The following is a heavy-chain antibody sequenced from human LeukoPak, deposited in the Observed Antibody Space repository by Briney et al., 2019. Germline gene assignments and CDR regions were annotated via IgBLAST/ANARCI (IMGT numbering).Heavy chain of an antibody. D-gene: IGHD3-16*02. Sequence: GASLRLSCAASGFTFSSYAMSWVRQAPGKGLEWVSAISGSGGSTYYADSLKGRFTISRDNSKNTLYLQMNSLRAEDTAVYYCAKDQSRGLRLGELSLFDYWGQGTLVTVSS. CDR2: ISGSGGST. J-gene: IGHJ4*02. CDR3: AKDQSRGLRLGELSLFDY. V-gene: IGHV3-23*01. CDR1: GFTFSSYA.